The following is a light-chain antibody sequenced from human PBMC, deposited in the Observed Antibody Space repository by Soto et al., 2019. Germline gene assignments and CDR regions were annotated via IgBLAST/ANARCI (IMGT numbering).Light chain of an antibody. V-gene: IGKV3-15*01. J-gene: IGKJ5*01. CDR2: RTS. CDR1: QSISSN. CDR3: QQYGSSPIT. Sequence: ETVMTQSPATLSVSPGERATLSCGASQSISSNLAWYQQKPGQAPRLLMFRTSTRATGVPARFSGSGSGTEFNITISSLQSEDFAVYYCQQYGSSPITFGQGTRLEIK.